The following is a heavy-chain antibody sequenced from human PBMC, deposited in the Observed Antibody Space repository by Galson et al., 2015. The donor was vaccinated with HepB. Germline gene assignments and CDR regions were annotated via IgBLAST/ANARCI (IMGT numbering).Heavy chain of an antibody. J-gene: IGHJ3*02. Sequence: SLRLSCAASGFTFSSYSMNWVRQAPGKGLEWVSSISTSSSYIYYADSVKGRFTISRDNAKNSLYLQMNSLRAEDTAVYYCARYVASQDLDAFDIWGQGTMVTVSS. CDR1: GFTFSSYS. V-gene: IGHV3-21*01. CDR3: ARYVASQDLDAFDI. CDR2: ISTSSSYI. D-gene: IGHD3-3*02.